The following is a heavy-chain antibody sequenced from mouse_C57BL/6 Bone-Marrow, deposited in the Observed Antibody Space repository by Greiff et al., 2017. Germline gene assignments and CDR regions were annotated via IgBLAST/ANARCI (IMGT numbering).Heavy chain of an antibody. CDR2: IDPSDSYT. Sequence: QVQLKQSGAELVRPGTSVKLSCKASGYTFTSYWMHWVKQRPGQGLEWIGVIDPSDSYTNYNQKFKGKATLTVDTSSSTAYMQLSSLTSEDSAVYYCARAPFYGSSYHFDVWGTGTTVTVSS. CDR3: ARAPFYGSSYHFDV. V-gene: IGHV1-59*01. J-gene: IGHJ1*03. CDR1: GYTFTSYW. D-gene: IGHD1-1*01.